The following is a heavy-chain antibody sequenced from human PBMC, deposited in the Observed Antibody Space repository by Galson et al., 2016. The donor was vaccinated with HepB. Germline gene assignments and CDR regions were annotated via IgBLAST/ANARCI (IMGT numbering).Heavy chain of an antibody. CDR3: AKDSSARYYYYGMDV. CDR1: GFTFSSYG. CDR2: ISYDGSNK. D-gene: IGHD6-13*01. Sequence: SLRLSCAASGFTFSSYGMHWVRQAPGKGLEWVAVISYDGSNKYYADSVKGRFTISRDNSKNTLYLKMNSLGPEDTAVYYCAKDSSARYYYYGMDVWGKGTTVTVSS. J-gene: IGHJ6*04. V-gene: IGHV3-30*18.